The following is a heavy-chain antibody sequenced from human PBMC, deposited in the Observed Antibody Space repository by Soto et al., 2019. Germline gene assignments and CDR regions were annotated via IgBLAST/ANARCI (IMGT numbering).Heavy chain of an antibody. CDR1: GGSIRSEDYY. CDR3: AGFRFVGPTTFDS. D-gene: IGHD1-26*01. CDR2: ISYSGST. J-gene: IGHJ4*02. Sequence: QVQLQESGPGLVKPSQTLSLTCTVSGGSIRSEDYYWSWIRQPPGKGLEWIGYISYSGSTAYKSSIRNRVIISVHTSKIQVTLKLYSATAADTAVYYGAGFRFVGPTTFDSWGQGTLVTVSS. V-gene: IGHV4-30-4*01.